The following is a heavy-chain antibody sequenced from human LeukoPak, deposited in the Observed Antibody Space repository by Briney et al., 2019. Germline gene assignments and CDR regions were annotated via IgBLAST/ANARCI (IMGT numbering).Heavy chain of an antibody. J-gene: IGHJ4*02. CDR3: ARESGISSSWYSTSDYYFDY. CDR1: VGSFSGYY. Sequence: SETLSLTCAVYVGSFSGYYWSWIRQPPGKGLVWIGEINHSGSTNYHPSLNSRVTISVDTSKNQFSLKLSSVTAADTAVYYCARESGISSSWYSTSDYYFDYWGQGTLVTVSS. D-gene: IGHD6-13*01. CDR2: INHSGST. V-gene: IGHV4-34*01.